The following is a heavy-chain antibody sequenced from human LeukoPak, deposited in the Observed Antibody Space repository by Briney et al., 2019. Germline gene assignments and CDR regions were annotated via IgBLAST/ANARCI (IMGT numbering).Heavy chain of an antibody. CDR3: AKAAGRQHTYYFDY. D-gene: IGHD2-21*01. V-gene: IGHV3-23*01. CDR1: GFSFSSYA. Sequence: GGSLRLSCGASGFSFSSYAMSWVRQTPGKGLEWVSAISGSGGNTYYADSVKGRFTISRDNSKNTLYLQMNILRAEDTAVYYCAKAAGRQHTYYFDYWGQGTLVTVSS. J-gene: IGHJ4*02. CDR2: ISGSGGNT.